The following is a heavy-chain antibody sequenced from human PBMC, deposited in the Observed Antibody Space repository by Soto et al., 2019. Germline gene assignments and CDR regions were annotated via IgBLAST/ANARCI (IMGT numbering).Heavy chain of an antibody. Sequence: QVQLVESGGGVVQPGRSLRLSCAASGFTFSSYVMYWVRQAPGTGLEWVADISYDGSNKYYADSVKGRFTISRDSSKDALYLRMNSLRAEDTSMYYCAKDVSGSGLKPVGYCGQGTLVIVAS. D-gene: IGHD6-19*01. CDR2: ISYDGSNK. V-gene: IGHV3-30*18. CDR3: AKDVSGSGLKPVGY. CDR1: GFTFSSYV. J-gene: IGHJ4*02.